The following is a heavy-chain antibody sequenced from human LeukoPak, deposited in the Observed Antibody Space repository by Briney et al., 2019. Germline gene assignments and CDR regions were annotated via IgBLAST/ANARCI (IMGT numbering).Heavy chain of an antibody. Sequence: SETLFLTCAVYGGSFSGYYWSWIRQPPGEGLEWIGEINHSGSTNYNPSLKSRVTISVDTSKNQFSLKLSSVTAADTAVYYCARGHPLSATKSNYGMDVWGQGTTVTVSS. V-gene: IGHV4-34*01. J-gene: IGHJ6*02. CDR1: GGSFSGYY. CDR2: INHSGST. CDR3: ARGHPLSATKSNYGMDV.